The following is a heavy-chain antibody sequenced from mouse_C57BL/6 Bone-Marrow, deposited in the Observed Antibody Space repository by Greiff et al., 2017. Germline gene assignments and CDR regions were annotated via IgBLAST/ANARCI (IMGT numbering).Heavy chain of an antibody. Sequence: VQLQQPGAELVKPGASVKLSCKASGYTFTSYWMHWVKQRPGQGLEWIGMIHPNSGSTNYNEKFKSKATLTVAKSSSTAYMQLSSLTSEDSAVFDCAYEYEGDYYFDYWGKGTTLTVSS. J-gene: IGHJ2*01. CDR3: AYEYEGDYYFDY. V-gene: IGHV1-64*01. CDR1: GYTFTSYW. CDR2: IHPNSGST. D-gene: IGHD2-4*01.